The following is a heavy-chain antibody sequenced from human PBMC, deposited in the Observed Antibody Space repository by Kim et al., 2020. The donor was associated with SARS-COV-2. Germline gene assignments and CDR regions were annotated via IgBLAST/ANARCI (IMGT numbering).Heavy chain of an antibody. J-gene: IGHJ6*02. D-gene: IGHD2-2*01. CDR2: ISYDGSNK. CDR3: AKDRLDIVVVPAAMRPQYYGMDV. V-gene: IGHV3-30*18. Sequence: GGSLRLSCAASGFTFSSYGMHWVRQAPGKGLEWVAVISYDGSNKYYADSVKGRFTISRDNSKNTLYLQMNSLRAEDTAVYYCAKDRLDIVVVPAAMRPQYYGMDVWGQGTTVTVSS. CDR1: GFTFSSYG.